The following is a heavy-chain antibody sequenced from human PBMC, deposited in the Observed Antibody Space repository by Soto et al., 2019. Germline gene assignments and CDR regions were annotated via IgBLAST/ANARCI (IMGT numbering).Heavy chain of an antibody. D-gene: IGHD3-22*01. V-gene: IGHV3-23*01. CDR1: GFTFSSYA. CDR3: AIPPLGIVVAGGFDAFDI. J-gene: IGHJ3*02. Sequence: PGGSLRLSCAASGFTFSSYAMSWVRQAPGKGLEWVSAISGSGGSTYYADSVKGRFTISRDNSKNTLYLQMNSLRAEDTAVYYCAIPPLGIVVAGGFDAFDIWGQGTMVTVSS. CDR2: ISGSGGST.